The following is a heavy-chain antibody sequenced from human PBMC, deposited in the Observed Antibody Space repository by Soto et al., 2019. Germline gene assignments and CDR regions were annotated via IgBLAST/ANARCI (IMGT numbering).Heavy chain of an antibody. CDR3: ARDPDYGANSGLGLVDY. CDR1: GGPFSDYS. D-gene: IGHD4-17*01. V-gene: IGHV1-69*06. J-gene: IGHJ4*02. Sequence: QVQLVQSGAEVKKPGSSVKVSCKASGGPFSDYSINWVRQVPGQGLEWMGGIIATFATPNYAQKFQGRVTITADKSTRTAYMELSNIRSEDTAIYFCARDPDYGANSGLGLVDYLGQGPMVTVTS. CDR2: IIATFATP.